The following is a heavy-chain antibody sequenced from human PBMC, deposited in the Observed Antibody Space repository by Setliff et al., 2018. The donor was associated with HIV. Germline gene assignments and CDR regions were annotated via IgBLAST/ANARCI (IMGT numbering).Heavy chain of an antibody. Sequence: PSETLSLTCTVSGGSVSSSDYYWGWIRQPPGKGLEWLGSIYYSGSTYYNPSPKSRVTISVDTSNKQFSLKLSSVTAADTAVYYCARRAYTALVPFDYWGQGTLVTVSS. D-gene: IGHD5-18*01. CDR3: ARRAYTALVPFDY. CDR2: IYYSGST. CDR1: GGSVSSSDYY. J-gene: IGHJ4*02. V-gene: IGHV4-39*07.